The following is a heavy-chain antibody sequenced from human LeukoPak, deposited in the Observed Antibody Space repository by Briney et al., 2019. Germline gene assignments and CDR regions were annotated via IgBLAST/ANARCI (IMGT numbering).Heavy chain of an antibody. V-gene: IGHV4-39*07. CDR1: GGSISTSSYY. D-gene: IGHD1-26*01. CDR3: ARGLPYSGSYWHYYYYYYMDV. CDR2: IFYSGST. J-gene: IGHJ6*03. Sequence: PSETLSLTCTVSGGSISTSSYYWGWVRQPPGKGLEWIGNIFYSGSTYYSPSLKSRVTISLDTSRNQFSLKLSSVTAADTAVYYCARGLPYSGSYWHYYYYYYMDVWGKGTTVTVSS.